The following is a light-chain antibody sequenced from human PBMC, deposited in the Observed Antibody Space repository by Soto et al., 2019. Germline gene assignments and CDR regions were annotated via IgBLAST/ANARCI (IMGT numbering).Light chain of an antibody. CDR2: GAS. V-gene: IGKV3-15*01. CDR1: QSVISN. CDR3: QQYNYWPSRT. Sequence: EIFVTQSPAIQSVSPGESVTLSCRASQSVISNLAWYQQKPGQAPRLLIYGASTRAANIPARFSGSGSGTEFTLTISRLQSEDFAVYYCQQYNYWPSRTFGQGTKVDIK. J-gene: IGKJ1*01.